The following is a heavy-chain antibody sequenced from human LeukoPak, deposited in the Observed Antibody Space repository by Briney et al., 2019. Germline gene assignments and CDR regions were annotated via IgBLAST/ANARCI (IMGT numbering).Heavy chain of an antibody. CDR3: ARVPYSYGRYWYFDL. CDR2: IYYSGST. V-gene: IGHV4-59*01. J-gene: IGHJ2*01. Sequence: PSETLSLTCSVSGGSISSYYWSRIRQPPGKGLEWIGYIYYSGSTNYNPSLKSRVTISVDTSKNQFSLKLSSVTAADTAVYYCARVPYSYGRYWYFDLWGRGTLVTVSS. CDR1: GGSISSYY. D-gene: IGHD5-18*01.